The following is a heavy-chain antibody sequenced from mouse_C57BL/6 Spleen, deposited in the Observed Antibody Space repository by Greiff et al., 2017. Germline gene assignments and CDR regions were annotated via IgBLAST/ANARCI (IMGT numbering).Heavy chain of an antibody. CDR2: IDPSDSYT. J-gene: IGHJ2*01. Sequence: QVQLQQSGAELVRPGTSVKLSCKASGYTFTSYWMHWVKQRPGQGLEWIGVIDPSDSYTNYNQKFKGKATLTVDTSSSTAYMQLSSLTSEDSAVYYCAREVLGRSPYFDYWGQGTTLTVSS. CDR3: AREVLGRSPYFDY. CDR1: GYTFTSYW. V-gene: IGHV1-59*01. D-gene: IGHD4-1*01.